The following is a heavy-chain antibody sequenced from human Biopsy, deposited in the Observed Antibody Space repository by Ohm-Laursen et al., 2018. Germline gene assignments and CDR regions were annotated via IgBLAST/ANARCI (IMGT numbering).Heavy chain of an antibody. CDR3: AKDLSVYYYYGIDV. CDR2: ISYDQITK. Sequence: SLRLSCSASGFTFRTYGMHWVRLAPGKGLEWVAVISYDQITKHYADSVRGRFTISRDNSKNTLYLQVNSLRAEDTAVYYCAKDLSVYYYYGIDVWAKGPRSPSP. CDR1: GFTFRTYG. V-gene: IGHV3-30*18. D-gene: IGHD5/OR15-5a*01. J-gene: IGHJ6*02.